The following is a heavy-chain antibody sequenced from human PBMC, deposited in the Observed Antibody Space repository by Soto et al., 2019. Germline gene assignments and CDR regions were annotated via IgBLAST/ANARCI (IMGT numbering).Heavy chain of an antibody. Sequence: QITLKESGPALVKPTQTLTLTCTISGFSLSTSGVAVGWIRQPPGKALEWLALIYWDDDKRYSPSLKTRLTITKHTSKNQAVLTMTNMDVVDTVTYYCTHCAHCTCESGEIVTNAEYFQNWGQGTLVTVSS. J-gene: IGHJ1*01. CDR2: IYWDDDK. D-gene: IGHD3-16*01. CDR1: GFSLSTSGVA. CDR3: THCAHCTCESGEIVTNAEYFQN. V-gene: IGHV2-5*02.